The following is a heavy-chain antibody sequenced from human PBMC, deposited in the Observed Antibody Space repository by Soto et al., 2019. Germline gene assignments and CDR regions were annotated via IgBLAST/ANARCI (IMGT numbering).Heavy chain of an antibody. Sequence: QVQLQESGPGLVKPSETLSLTCTVSGDSISTYYWNWIRQPAGKELEWIGRIYTSGSTNYSPSLESRVTMSLDTSKNEVSLRVNSVTAAGTAVYYCARERTADDGFDPRGQGTLVTVSS. V-gene: IGHV4-4*07. CDR3: ARERTADDGFDP. D-gene: IGHD6-13*01. CDR1: GDSISTYY. CDR2: IYTSGST. J-gene: IGHJ5*02.